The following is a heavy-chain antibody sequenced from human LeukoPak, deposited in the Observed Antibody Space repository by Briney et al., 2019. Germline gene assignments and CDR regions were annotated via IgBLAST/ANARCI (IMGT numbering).Heavy chain of an antibody. CDR1: GFTFSSYA. V-gene: IGHV3-23*01. Sequence: PGGSLRLSCAASGFTFSSYAMSWVRQAPGQGLEWVSAISGSGGSTYYADSVKGRFTISRDNSKNTLYLQMNSLRAEDTAVYYCAKEHPNYYDSSGYYPGDWGQGTLVTVSS. J-gene: IGHJ4*02. CDR3: AKEHPNYYDSSGYYPGD. D-gene: IGHD3-22*01. CDR2: ISGSGGST.